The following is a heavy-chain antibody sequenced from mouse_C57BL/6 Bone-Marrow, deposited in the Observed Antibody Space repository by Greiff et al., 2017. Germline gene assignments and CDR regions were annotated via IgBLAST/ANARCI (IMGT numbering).Heavy chain of an antibody. D-gene: IGHD4-1*01. CDR2: ISNGGGST. V-gene: IGHV5-12*01. CDR1: GFTFSDYY. Sequence: EVKLMESGGGLVQPGGSLKLSCAASGFTFSDYYMYWVRQTPEQRLEWVAYISNGGGSTYYPDTVKGRFTISRDNAKDTLYLQMSRLKSEDTAMYYCARPITGARWFAYWGQGTLVTVSA. J-gene: IGHJ3*01. CDR3: ARPITGARWFAY.